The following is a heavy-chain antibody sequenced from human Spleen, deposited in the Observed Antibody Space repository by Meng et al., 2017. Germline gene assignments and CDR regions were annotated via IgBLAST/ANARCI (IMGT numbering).Heavy chain of an antibody. Sequence: GSLRLSCAVSGASISHSNWWSWVRQPPGKGLQWIGDIYHSGTTHYNPSLKSRVNMSVDKSKNQFSLRLCSVTASDTAVYYCARDYYGSGSYWGGARYYFDLWGLGTLVTVSS. D-gene: IGHD3-10*01. V-gene: IGHV4-4*02. CDR1: GASISHSNW. CDR2: IYHSGTT. J-gene: IGHJ2*01. CDR3: ARDYYGSGSYWGGARYYFDL.